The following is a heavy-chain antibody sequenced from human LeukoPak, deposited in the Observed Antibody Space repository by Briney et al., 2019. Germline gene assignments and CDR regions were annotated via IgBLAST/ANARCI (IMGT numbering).Heavy chain of an antibody. D-gene: IGHD3-16*01. CDR1: CG. CDR2: ISGSSGTI. J-gene: IGHJ6*03. V-gene: IGHV3-48*01. CDR3: ARRSEFGVLYYMDI. Sequence: CGMNWVRQAPWKGLEWVSYISGSSGTIYYANSVKGRFTISRDNAKNSLYLQMNSLRAEDTAVYYCARRSEFGVLYYMDIWGKGTTVTVSS.